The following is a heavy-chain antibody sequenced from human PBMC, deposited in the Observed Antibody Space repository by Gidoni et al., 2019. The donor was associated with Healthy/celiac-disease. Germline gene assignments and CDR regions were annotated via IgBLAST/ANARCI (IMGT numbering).Heavy chain of an antibody. Sequence: QVPLVESGGGVVQPGRSLRRSCAASGFTSRRYATHWVRQAPGQGLEWVAVISYEGGNKYYADSVKGRFTISRDNSKSTLYLQMNSLRAEDTAVYYCARDLRVGGIGSVKVVTPPGGYWGQGTLVTVSS. D-gene: IGHD2-21*02. CDR2: ISYEGGNK. CDR3: ARDLRVGGIGSVKVVTPPGGY. V-gene: IGHV3-30-3*01. CDR1: GFTSRRYA. J-gene: IGHJ4*02.